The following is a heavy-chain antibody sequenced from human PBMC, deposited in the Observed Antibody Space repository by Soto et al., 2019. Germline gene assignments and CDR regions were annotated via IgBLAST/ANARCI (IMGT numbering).Heavy chain of an antibody. CDR2: IRSKAYGGTT. CDR3: TRDHRGTALVYYYGMDV. D-gene: IGHD1-1*01. CDR1: GFTFGDYA. V-gene: IGHV3-49*04. J-gene: IGHJ6*02. Sequence: GALRLSCTASGFTFGDYAMSWVRQAPGKGLEWVGFIRSKAYGGTTEYAASVKGRFTISRDDSKSIAYLQMNSLKTEDTAVYYCTRDHRGTALVYYYGMDVWGQGTTVTVSS.